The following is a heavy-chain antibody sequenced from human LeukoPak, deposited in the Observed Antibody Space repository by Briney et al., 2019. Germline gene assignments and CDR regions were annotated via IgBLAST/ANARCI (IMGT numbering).Heavy chain of an antibody. Sequence: GGSLRLSCAVSGFTVRGNYMIWVRQAPGKGLEWVSLIYTSDNTNYADSVKGRFTISRDNSKNTLFLQMNSLRAEDTAVYYCIGRKVTVAGSIDYWGQGTQVTVSS. CDR2: IYTSDNT. D-gene: IGHD6-19*01. J-gene: IGHJ4*02. CDR3: IGRKVTVAGSIDY. V-gene: IGHV3-53*01. CDR1: GFTVRGNY.